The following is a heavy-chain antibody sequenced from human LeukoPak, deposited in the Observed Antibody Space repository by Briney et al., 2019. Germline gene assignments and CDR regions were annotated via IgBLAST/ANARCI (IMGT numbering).Heavy chain of an antibody. CDR3: ARISRIAAAGTVY. D-gene: IGHD6-13*01. CDR1: GFTFSSYS. Sequence: PGGSLRLSCAASGFTFSSYSMNWVRQAPGKGLEWVSYISSSGSTIYYADSVKGRFTISRDNAKNSLYLQMNSLRAEDTAVYYCARISRIAAAGTVYWGQGTLVTVSS. V-gene: IGHV3-48*04. CDR2: ISSSGSTI. J-gene: IGHJ4*02.